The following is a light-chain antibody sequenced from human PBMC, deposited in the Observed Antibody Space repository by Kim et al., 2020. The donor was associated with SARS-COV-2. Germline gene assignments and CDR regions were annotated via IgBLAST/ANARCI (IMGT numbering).Light chain of an antibody. J-gene: IGLJ2*01. V-gene: IGLV3-21*04. Sequence: SYELTQSPSVSMAPGKTATIPCGGKNSGSKSVHWYQQKPGQAPVLVIYYNNDRPSGIPERISGSSSGDSATLTISRVEAGDEADYYCQVWDTNSDHWVFGGGTQLTVL. CDR1: NSGSKS. CDR3: QVWDTNSDHWV. CDR2: YNN.